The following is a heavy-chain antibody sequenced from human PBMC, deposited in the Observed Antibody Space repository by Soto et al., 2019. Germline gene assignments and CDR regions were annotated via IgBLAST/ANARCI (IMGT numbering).Heavy chain of an antibody. CDR1: GFTFNTHG. CDR3: ARIDDYGDYVTDY. V-gene: IGHV3-33*01. CDR2: IWYDGSQR. D-gene: IGHD4-17*01. Sequence: GGSLRLSCAASGFTFNTHGMQWVSQAPGKGLEWVAVIWYDGSQRYYADFVRGRFTISRDNSQNTLYLQMTSLRDEDTAVYYCARIDDYGDYVTDYWGQGALVTVSS. J-gene: IGHJ4*02.